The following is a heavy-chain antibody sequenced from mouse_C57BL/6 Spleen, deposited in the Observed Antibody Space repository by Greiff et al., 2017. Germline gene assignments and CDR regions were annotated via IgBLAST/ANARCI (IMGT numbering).Heavy chain of an antibody. V-gene: IGHV1-81*01. CDR1: GYTFTSYG. Sequence: VQLQQSGAELARPGASVKLSCKASGYTFTSYGISWVKQRTGQGLEWIGEIYPRSGNTYYNQKFKGKATLTADKSSSTAYMELRSLTSEDSAVYFCAITTVVATDYYAMDYWGKGTSVTGSS. CDR2: IYPRSGNT. D-gene: IGHD1-1*01. J-gene: IGHJ4*01. CDR3: AITTVVATDYYAMDY.